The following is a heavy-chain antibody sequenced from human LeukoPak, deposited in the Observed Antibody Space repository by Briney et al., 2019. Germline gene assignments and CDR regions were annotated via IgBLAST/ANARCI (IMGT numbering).Heavy chain of an antibody. CDR1: GFTFNSYS. Sequence: GGSLRLSCAASGFTFNSYSMNWVRQAPGKGLEWVAVISSDGSNKYYVDSVKGRFTISRDNSKNTLNLQMNSLRAEDTAVYYCARNYDFWSGPHYMDVWGKGTTVTVSS. D-gene: IGHD3-3*01. V-gene: IGHV3-30*03. CDR3: ARNYDFWSGPHYMDV. CDR2: ISSDGSNK. J-gene: IGHJ6*03.